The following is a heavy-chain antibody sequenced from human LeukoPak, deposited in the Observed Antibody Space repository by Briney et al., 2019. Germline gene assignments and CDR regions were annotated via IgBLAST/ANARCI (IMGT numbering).Heavy chain of an antibody. V-gene: IGHV3-11*04. D-gene: IGHD3-3*01. CDR2: ISSSGSTI. CDR3: ARDRRYYDFWSGPH. Sequence: GGSLRLSCAASGFTFSDYYMSWIRQAPGKGLEWVSYISSSGSTIYYADSVKGRFTISRDNAKNSPYLQMNSLRAEDTAVYYCARDRRYYDFWSGPHWGQGTLVTVSS. J-gene: IGHJ4*02. CDR1: GFTFSDYY.